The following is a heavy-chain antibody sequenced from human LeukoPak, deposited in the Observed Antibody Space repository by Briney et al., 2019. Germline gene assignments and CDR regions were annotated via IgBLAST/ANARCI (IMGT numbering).Heavy chain of an antibody. Sequence: KASETLSLTCTGSGGSISSYYWSWIRQPPGKGLEWIGYIYYSGSTNYNPSLKSRVTIPVDTPKNQFSLKLSSVTAADTAVYYCARGRGYAFDIWGQGTMVTVSS. CDR3: ARGRGYAFDI. D-gene: IGHD1-26*01. CDR2: IYYSGST. CDR1: GGSISSYY. J-gene: IGHJ3*02. V-gene: IGHV4-59*01.